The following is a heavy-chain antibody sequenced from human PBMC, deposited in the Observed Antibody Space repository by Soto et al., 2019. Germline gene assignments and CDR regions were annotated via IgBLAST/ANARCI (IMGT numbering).Heavy chain of an antibody. CDR3: AADIEVGAFDY. CDR1: GFTFTSSP. CDR2: IVVGSGNT. V-gene: IGHV1-58*02. D-gene: IGHD1-26*01. Sequence: ASVKVSCKASGFTFTSSPMQWVRQARGQRLEWIGWIVVGSGNTNYAQKFQERVTITRDMSTSTAYMELSSLRSEDTAVYYCAADIEVGAFDYWGQGTLVTVPQ. J-gene: IGHJ4*02.